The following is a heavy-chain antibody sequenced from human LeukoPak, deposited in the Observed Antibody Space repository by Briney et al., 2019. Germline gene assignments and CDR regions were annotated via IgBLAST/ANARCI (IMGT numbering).Heavy chain of an antibody. CDR2: INHSGST. CDR1: GGSFSGYY. CDR3: ASGGSSSWYWFDP. D-gene: IGHD6-13*01. J-gene: IGHJ5*02. V-gene: IGHV4-34*01. Sequence: SETLSLTCAVYGGSFSGYYWSWIRQPPGKGLEWIGEINHSGSTNYNPSLKSRVTISVDTSKNQFSLKLSSVTAADTAVYYCASGGSSSWYWFDPWGQGTLVTVSS.